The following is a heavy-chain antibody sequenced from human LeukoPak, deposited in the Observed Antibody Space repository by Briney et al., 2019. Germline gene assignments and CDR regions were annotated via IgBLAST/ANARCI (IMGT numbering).Heavy chain of an antibody. CDR3: PRPGYDILTGYYYIDY. D-gene: IGHD3-9*01. Sequence: PSETLSLTCTVSGGSISSSSYYWGWIRQPPGKGLEWIGTLYYSGSTYYNPSLKSRVTISVDTSKNQFSLKLSSVTAADTAVYYSPRPGYDILTGYYYIDYWGQGTLVTVSS. CDR1: GGSISSSSYY. J-gene: IGHJ4*02. CDR2: LYYSGST. V-gene: IGHV4-39*01.